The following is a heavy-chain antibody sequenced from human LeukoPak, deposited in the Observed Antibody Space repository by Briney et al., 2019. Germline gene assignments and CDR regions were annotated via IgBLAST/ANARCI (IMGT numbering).Heavy chain of an antibody. Sequence: PSETLSLTCAVDGGSFTDYYWSWIRQPPGKGLEWIGEINHSGSTNYNPSLKSRVTISVDTSKNQFSLKLSSVTAADTAVYYCARGQNDYVWGSYRTTGYFDYWGQGTLVTVSS. V-gene: IGHV4-34*01. CDR1: GGSFTDYY. CDR2: INHSGST. CDR3: ARGQNDYVWGSYRTTGYFDY. D-gene: IGHD3-16*02. J-gene: IGHJ4*02.